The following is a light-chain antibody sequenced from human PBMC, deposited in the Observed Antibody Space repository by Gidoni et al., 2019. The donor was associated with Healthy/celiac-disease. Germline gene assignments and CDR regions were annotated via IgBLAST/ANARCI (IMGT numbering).Light chain of an antibody. CDR3: QQYNNWPPWT. Sequence: EIVMTQSPATLSVSPGERATLSCRASQSVSSNLAWYQQRPGQAPRLPIYGASTRATGIPARFSGSGSGTEFTPTISSLQSEDFAVYYCQQYNNWPPWTFGQGAKVEIK. J-gene: IGKJ1*01. V-gene: IGKV3-15*01. CDR2: GAS. CDR1: QSVSSN.